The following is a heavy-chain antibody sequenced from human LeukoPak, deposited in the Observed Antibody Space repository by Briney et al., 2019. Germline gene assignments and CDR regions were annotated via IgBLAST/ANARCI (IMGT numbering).Heavy chain of an antibody. J-gene: IGHJ4*02. CDR2: ITYYGSNK. CDR1: GFTFSSYG. CDR3: AKDEGSSWLFDY. D-gene: IGHD6-13*01. V-gene: IGHV3-30*18. Sequence: GGSLRLSCAASGFTFSSYGMHWVRQAPGKWLEWVAVITYYGSNKYYADSVKGQFTISRDNSKNTLYLQMNSLRAEDTAVYFCAKDEGSSWLFDYWGQGTLVTVSS.